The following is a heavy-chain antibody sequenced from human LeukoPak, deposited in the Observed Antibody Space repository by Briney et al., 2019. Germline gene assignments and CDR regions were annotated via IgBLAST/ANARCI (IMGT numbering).Heavy chain of an antibody. V-gene: IGHV4-34*01. CDR2: INHSGST. D-gene: IGHD2-21*01. CDR1: GGSFSGYY. J-gene: IGHJ4*02. CDR3: ARRRVVVSIDY. Sequence: SETLSLTCAVYGGSFSGYYWSWIRQPPGKGLEWIGEINHSGSTNYNPSLKSRVTISVDTSKNQFSLKLSSVTAADTDVYYCARRRVVVSIDYWGQGTLVTVSS.